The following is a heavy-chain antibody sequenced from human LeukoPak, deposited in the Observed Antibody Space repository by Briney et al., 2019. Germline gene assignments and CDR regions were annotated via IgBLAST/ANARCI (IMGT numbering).Heavy chain of an antibody. CDR3: ARIAAAGNRRLNY. D-gene: IGHD6-13*01. Sequence: ASVKVSCKGSGYTFTSYDINWVRQATGQGLEWMGWMNPNSGNTGYAQKFQGRIIVSRNTSISTAYMELSSLTSEDTAIYYCARIAAAGNRRLNYWGQGTLVTVAP. CDR2: MNPNSGNT. CDR1: GYTFTSYD. J-gene: IGHJ4*02. V-gene: IGHV1-8*01.